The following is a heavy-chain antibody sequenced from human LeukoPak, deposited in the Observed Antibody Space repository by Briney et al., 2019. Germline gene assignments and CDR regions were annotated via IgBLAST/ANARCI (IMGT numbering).Heavy chain of an antibody. J-gene: IGHJ2*01. CDR2: ISAYNGKT. V-gene: IGHV1-18*01. CDR1: GYTFTSYG. CDR3: ARSTPSDWYFDL. Sequence: ASVKVSCKASGYTFTSYGISRVRQAPGQGLEWMGWISAYNGKTNYAQNVQGRVTMTTDTSTYTAYMELRSLRSDDTAVYYCARSTPSDWYFDLWGRGTLVTVSS.